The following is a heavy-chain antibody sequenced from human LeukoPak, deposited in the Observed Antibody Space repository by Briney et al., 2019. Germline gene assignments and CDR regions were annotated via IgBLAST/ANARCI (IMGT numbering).Heavy chain of an antibody. V-gene: IGHV1-69*01. Sequence: SVKVSCKASGGTFSSYAISWVRQAPGQGLEWMGEIIPIFGTANYARKFQGRVTITADESTSTAYMELSSLRSEDTAVHYCARDIKLGYFDYWGQGTLVTVSS. D-gene: IGHD7-27*01. CDR2: IIPIFGTA. CDR1: GGTFSSYA. J-gene: IGHJ4*02. CDR3: ARDIKLGYFDY.